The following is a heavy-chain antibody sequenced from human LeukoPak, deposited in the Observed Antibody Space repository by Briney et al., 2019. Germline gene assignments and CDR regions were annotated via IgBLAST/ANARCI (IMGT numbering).Heavy chain of an antibody. CDR3: ARHSHGKLLLIKY. CDR1: GYSFTSYW. V-gene: IGHV5-51*01. CDR2: IYPGDSDT. J-gene: IGHJ4*02. Sequence: HGESLKISCKGSGYSFTSYWIGWVRQMPGKGLEWMGIIYPGDSDTRYSPSFQGQVTISADKSISTAYLQWSSMKASDTALYYYARHSHGKLLLIKYWGKGTLVTVSS. D-gene: IGHD2-15*01.